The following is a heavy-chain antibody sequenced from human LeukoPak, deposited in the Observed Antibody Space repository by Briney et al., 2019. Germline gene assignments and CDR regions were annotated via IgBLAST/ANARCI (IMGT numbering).Heavy chain of an antibody. D-gene: IGHD3-16*01. CDR3: AKDFGGPLDYYYGMDV. Sequence: GGSLRLSCAASGFTFDDYAMHWVRQAPGKGLEWVSGISWNSGSIGYADSVKGRFTISRDNAKNSLYLQMNSLRAEDTALYYCAKDFGGPLDYYYGMDVWGQGTTVTVSS. CDR1: GFTFDDYA. J-gene: IGHJ6*02. V-gene: IGHV3-9*01. CDR2: ISWNSGSI.